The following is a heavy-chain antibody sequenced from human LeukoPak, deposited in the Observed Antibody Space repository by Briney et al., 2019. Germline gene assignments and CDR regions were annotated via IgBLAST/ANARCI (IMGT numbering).Heavy chain of an antibody. V-gene: IGHV3-30*04. Sequence: GGSLRLSCAASRFAFSNYAMHWVRQTPGKGLEWVALISYDGSNKYYADSVKGRFTISRDNSKNTLYLQMNSLRAEDTALYFRARGDIVTATNSEYWGQGTLVTVSS. D-gene: IGHD1-26*01. CDR2: ISYDGSNK. J-gene: IGHJ4*02. CDR1: RFAFSNYA. CDR3: ARGDIVTATNSEY.